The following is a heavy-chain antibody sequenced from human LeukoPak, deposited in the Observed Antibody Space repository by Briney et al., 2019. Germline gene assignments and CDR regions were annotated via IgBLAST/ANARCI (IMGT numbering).Heavy chain of an antibody. CDR2: VFHSGTT. CDR3: ARRMATVTDAFDI. J-gene: IGHJ3*02. Sequence: SETLSLTCTVSGDSPTSQFWSWVRQTPGRGQEWIGYVFHSGTTNYNPSLKSRVTISLDTSKKQFYLRLASVTAADTAVYYCARRMATVTDAFDIWGRGTMVSVSS. CDR1: GDSPTSQF. D-gene: IGHD5-24*01. V-gene: IGHV4-59*08.